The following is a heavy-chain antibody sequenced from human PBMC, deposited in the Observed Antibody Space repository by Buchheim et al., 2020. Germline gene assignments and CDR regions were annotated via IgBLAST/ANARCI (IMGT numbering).Heavy chain of an antibody. J-gene: IGHJ3*02. V-gene: IGHV4-61*01. CDR3: ARDRGKVLGRTTRMDDAFDI. CDR2: IYYSGST. CDR1: GGSVSSGSYY. Sequence: QVQLQESGPGLVKPSETLSLTCTVSGGSVSSGSYYWSWIRQPPGKGLEWIGYIYYSGSTNYNPSLKSRVTISVDTSKNQLSLKLSSVTAADTAVYYCARDRGKVLGRTTRMDDAFDIWGQGT. D-gene: IGHD3-10*01.